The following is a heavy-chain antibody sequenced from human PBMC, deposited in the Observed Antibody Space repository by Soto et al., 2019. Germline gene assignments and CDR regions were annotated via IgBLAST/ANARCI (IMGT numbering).Heavy chain of an antibody. D-gene: IGHD3-22*01. CDR3: ARGGQYYDSSGYPSDY. J-gene: IGHJ4*02. V-gene: IGHV3-33*08. CDR1: GFTFSSYS. CDR2: IWYDGSNK. Sequence: GGSLRLSCAASGFTFSSYSMNWVRQAPGKGLEWVAVIWYDGSNKYYADSVKGRFTISRDNSKNTLYLQMNSLRAEDTAVYYCARGGQYYDSSGYPSDYWGQGTLVTVSS.